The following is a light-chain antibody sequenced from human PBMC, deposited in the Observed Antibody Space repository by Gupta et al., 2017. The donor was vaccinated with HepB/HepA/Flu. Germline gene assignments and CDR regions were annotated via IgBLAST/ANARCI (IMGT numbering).Light chain of an antibody. J-gene: IGLJ2*01. CDR2: DVV. CDR1: SNDIGGYDF. V-gene: IGLV2-14*01. Sequence: QSALTQPASVSASPGQSITISCTGTSNDIGGYDFVSWYQQSPGKAPNLMIFDVVNRRSGVSARFSGAKTCGTAAPTITGVQAEEEAFYYCCSSGGSSKSIVVFGGGTRLTV. CDR3: CSSGGSSKSIVV.